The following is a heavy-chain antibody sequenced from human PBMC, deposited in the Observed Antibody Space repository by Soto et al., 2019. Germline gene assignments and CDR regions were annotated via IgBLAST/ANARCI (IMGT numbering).Heavy chain of an antibody. Sequence: GGSLRLSCAASGFTFSSYWMHWVRQAPGKGLVWVSRINSDGSSTSYADPVKGRFTISRDNAKNTLYLQMNSLRAEDTAVYYCARGGYSGYVYYYYYGMDVWGQGTTVTVSS. CDR3: ARGGYSGYVYYYYYGMDV. D-gene: IGHD5-12*01. J-gene: IGHJ6*02. CDR1: GFTFSSYW. CDR2: INSDGSST. V-gene: IGHV3-74*01.